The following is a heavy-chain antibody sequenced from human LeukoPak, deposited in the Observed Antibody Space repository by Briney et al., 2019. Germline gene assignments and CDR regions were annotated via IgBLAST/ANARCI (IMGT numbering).Heavy chain of an antibody. J-gene: IGHJ4*02. V-gene: IGHV3-74*01. Sequence: GGSPRLSCAASGFTFSSYWMHWVRQAPGKGLVWVSRIYSDGITTNYADSVKGRFTISRDNAMSTVFLQMKSLRAEDTAIYYCARFYVPEEHDPGWFQAHWGRGILVTVSS. CDR2: IYSDGITT. D-gene: IGHD6-19*01. CDR3: ARFYVPEEHDPGWFQAH. CDR1: GFTFSSYW.